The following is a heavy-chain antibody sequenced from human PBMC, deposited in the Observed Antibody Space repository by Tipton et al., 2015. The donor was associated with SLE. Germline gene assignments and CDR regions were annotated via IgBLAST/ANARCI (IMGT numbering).Heavy chain of an antibody. CDR3: ARGGTARDYFDY. Sequence: SGFTFSSYAMSWVRQAPGKGLEWVSYISSSGSTIYYADSVKGRFTISRDNAKNSLYLQMNSLRDEDTAVYYCARGGTARDYFDYWGQGTLVTVSS. CDR1: GFTFSSYA. J-gene: IGHJ4*02. CDR2: ISSSGSTI. V-gene: IGHV3-48*02. D-gene: IGHD5-18*01.